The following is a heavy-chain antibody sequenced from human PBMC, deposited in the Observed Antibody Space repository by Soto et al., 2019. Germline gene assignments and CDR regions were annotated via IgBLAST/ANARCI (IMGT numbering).Heavy chain of an antibody. CDR2: IWYDGSNK. J-gene: IGHJ5*02. V-gene: IGHV3-33*01. CDR3: AREYYGSGNWFDP. D-gene: IGHD3-10*01. Sequence: QVQLVESGGGVVQPGRSLRLSCAASGFTFSSYGLHWVRQAPGKGLEWVAVIWYDGSNKDYADSVKGRFTISRDNSKNTLYLQMNSRRAEDTAVYYCAREYYGSGNWFDPWGQGTLVTVSS. CDR1: GFTFSSYG.